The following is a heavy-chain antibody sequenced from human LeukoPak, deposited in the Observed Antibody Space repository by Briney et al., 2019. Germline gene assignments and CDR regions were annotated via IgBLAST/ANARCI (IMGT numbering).Heavy chain of an antibody. J-gene: IGHJ3*02. V-gene: IGHV1-2*02. CDR1: GYTFTGYY. CDR2: INPNSGGT. D-gene: IGHD6-25*01. Sequence: ASVKVSCKASGYTFTGYYMHWVRQAPGQGLEWMGWINPNSGGTNYAQKFQGRVTMTRDTSISTAYMELSSVTAADTAVYYCARFSLGTAAARAAFDIWGQGTMVTVSS. CDR3: ARFSLGTAAARAAFDI.